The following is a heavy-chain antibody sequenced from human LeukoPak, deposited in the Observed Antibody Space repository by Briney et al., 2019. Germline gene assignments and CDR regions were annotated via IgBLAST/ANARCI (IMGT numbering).Heavy chain of an antibody. CDR1: GFTFSSYW. D-gene: IGHD3-9*01. Sequence: GGSLRLSCAASGFTFSSYWMSWVRQAPGKGLEWVANIKQDGSEKYYVDSVKGRFTISRDNAKNSLYLQMNSLRAEDTAVYYCARDSPDILTGYLNGEGFDYWGQGTLVTVSS. CDR3: ARDSPDILTGYLNGEGFDY. CDR2: IKQDGSEK. V-gene: IGHV3-7*01. J-gene: IGHJ4*02.